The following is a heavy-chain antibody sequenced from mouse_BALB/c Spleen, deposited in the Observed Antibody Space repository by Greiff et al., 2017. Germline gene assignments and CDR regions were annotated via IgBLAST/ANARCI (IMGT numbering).Heavy chain of an antibody. Sequence: EVQLVESGGGLVKPGGSLKLSCAASGFTFSSYAMSWVRQTPEKRLEWVASISSGGSTYYPDSVKGRFTISRDNARNILYLQMSSLRSEDTAMYYCARVEIYYGYDETFAYWGQGTLVTVSA. CDR1: GFTFSSYA. CDR2: ISSGGST. V-gene: IGHV5-6-5*01. J-gene: IGHJ3*01. CDR3: ARVEIYYGYDETFAY. D-gene: IGHD2-2*01.